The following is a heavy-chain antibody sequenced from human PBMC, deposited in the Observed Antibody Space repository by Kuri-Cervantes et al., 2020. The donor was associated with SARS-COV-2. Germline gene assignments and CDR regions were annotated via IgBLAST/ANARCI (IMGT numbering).Heavy chain of an antibody. Sequence: GGSLRLSCAASGFTFSSYGMHWVRQAPGKGLEWVAVISYDGSNKYYADSVKGRFTISRDNSKNTLYLQMNSLRAEDTAVYYCARDSPDSSSRYYYYYGMDVWGQGTTVTVSS. CDR3: ARDSPDSSSRYYYYYGMDV. D-gene: IGHD6-13*01. CDR1: GFTFSSYG. J-gene: IGHJ6*02. CDR2: ISYDGSNK. V-gene: IGHV3-30*03.